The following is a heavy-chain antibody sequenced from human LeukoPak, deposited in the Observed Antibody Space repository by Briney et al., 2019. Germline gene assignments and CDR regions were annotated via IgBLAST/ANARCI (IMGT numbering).Heavy chain of an antibody. Sequence: GGSLRLSCAASGFTFSSYSMNWVRQAPGKGLEWVSYISTGSAIYYADSVKGRFTISRDNAKNSLYLQMNILRDEDTAVYYCARDGYNYYGMDVWGQGTTVTVSS. CDR1: GFTFSSYS. CDR3: ARDGYNYYGMDV. V-gene: IGHV3-48*02. CDR2: ISTGSAI. J-gene: IGHJ6*02.